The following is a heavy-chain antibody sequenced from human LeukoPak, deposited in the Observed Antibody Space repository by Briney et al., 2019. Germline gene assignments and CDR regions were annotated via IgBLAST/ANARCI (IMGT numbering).Heavy chain of an antibody. V-gene: IGHV3-74*01. CDR2: INSDGRST. CDR3: ASWPFEGCSGGSCPRDAFDI. CDR1: GFTFSSYW. Sequence: GGSLRLSCAASGFTFSSYWMHWVRQAPGKGLVWVSRINSDGRSTSYADSVKGRFTISRDNAKNTLYLQMNSLRAEDTAVYYCASWPFEGCSGGSCPRDAFDIWGQGTMVTVSS. D-gene: IGHD2-15*01. J-gene: IGHJ3*02.